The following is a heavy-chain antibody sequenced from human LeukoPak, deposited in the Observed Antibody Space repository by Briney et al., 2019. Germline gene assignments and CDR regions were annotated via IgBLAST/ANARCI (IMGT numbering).Heavy chain of an antibody. V-gene: IGHV3-15*01. CDR3: TTDLEGYSGYKNAFDI. D-gene: IGHD5-12*01. Sequence: GGSLRLSCVTTGFTFSNAWMSWVRQAPGKGLEWVGRIKSKTDGGTTDYAAPVKGRFTISRDDSKNTLYLQMNSLKTEDTAVYYCTTDLEGYSGYKNAFDIWGQGTMVTVPS. CDR2: IKSKTDGGTT. CDR1: GFTFSNAW. J-gene: IGHJ3*02.